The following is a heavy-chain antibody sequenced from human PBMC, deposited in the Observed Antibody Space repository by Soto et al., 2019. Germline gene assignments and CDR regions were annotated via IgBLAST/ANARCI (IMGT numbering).Heavy chain of an antibody. CDR2: ISAYNGNT. D-gene: IGHD2-2*01. Sequence: ASVKVSCKASGYTFTSYGISWVRQAPGQGLEWMGWISAYNGNTNYAQKLQGRVTMTTDTSTSTAYMELRSLRSDDTALYYCARTACSSTSCYSNYGYFDYRGQRTLVIVSS. V-gene: IGHV1-18*01. J-gene: IGHJ4*01. CDR3: ARTACSSTSCYSNYGYFDY. CDR1: GYTFTSYG.